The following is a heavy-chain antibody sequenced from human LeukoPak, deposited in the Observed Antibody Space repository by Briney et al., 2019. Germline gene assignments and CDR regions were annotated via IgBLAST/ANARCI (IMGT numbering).Heavy chain of an antibody. CDR1: GFTFSSYW. CDR2: IKQDGSEK. D-gene: IGHD5-24*01. V-gene: IGHV3-7*04. J-gene: IGHJ4*02. Sequence: GGSPRLSCAASGFTFSSYWMSWVRQAPGKGLEWVANIKQDGSEKYYVDSVKGRFTISRDNAKNSLYLQMNSLRAEDTAVYYCARDLGRDGYNFYDYWGQGTLVTVSS. CDR3: ARDLGRDGYNFYDY.